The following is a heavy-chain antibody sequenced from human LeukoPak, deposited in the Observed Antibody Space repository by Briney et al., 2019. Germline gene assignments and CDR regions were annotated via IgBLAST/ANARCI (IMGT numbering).Heavy chain of an antibody. J-gene: IGHJ4*02. V-gene: IGHV3-48*02. CDR3: ARVGYDILTGFHY. Sequence: PGGSLRLSCAASGFTFSDYSISWVRQAPGKGLEWVSFISSRSSSIYYADSVKGRFTISRDNAKKSLYLQMNSLRDEDTAVYYCARVGYDILTGFHYWGQGTLVTVSS. CDR2: ISSRSSSI. CDR1: GFTFSDYS. D-gene: IGHD3-9*01.